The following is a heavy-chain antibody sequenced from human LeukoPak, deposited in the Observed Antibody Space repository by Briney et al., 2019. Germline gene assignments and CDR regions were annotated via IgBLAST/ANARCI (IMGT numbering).Heavy chain of an antibody. CDR2: IIPIFGTA. V-gene: IGHV1-69*13. J-gene: IGHJ5*02. CDR3: ARGHCSGGSCYPPYNWFDP. D-gene: IGHD2-15*01. CDR1: GGTFSSYA. Sequence: ASVKVSCKASGGTFSSYAIRWVRQAPGQGLEWMGGIIPIFGTANYAQKFQGRVTITADESTSTAYMELSSLRSEDTAVYYCARGHCSGGSCYPPYNWFDPWRQASLLSVCS.